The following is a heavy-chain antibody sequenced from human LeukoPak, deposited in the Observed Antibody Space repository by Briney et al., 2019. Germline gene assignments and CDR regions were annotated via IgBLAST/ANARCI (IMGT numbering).Heavy chain of an antibody. CDR1: DFTFYAYG. J-gene: IGHJ5*02. Sequence: GGSLRLSCAASDFTFYAYGMHWVRQAPGKGLEWVAFILADASNKYYADSVKGRFTISRDNSKNTLYLQMNSLRPEDTAVYYCAKRGPSVPYGNWFDPWGQGTLVTVSS. CDR3: AKRGPSVPYGNWFDP. V-gene: IGHV3-30*02. D-gene: IGHD2-2*01. CDR2: ILADASNK.